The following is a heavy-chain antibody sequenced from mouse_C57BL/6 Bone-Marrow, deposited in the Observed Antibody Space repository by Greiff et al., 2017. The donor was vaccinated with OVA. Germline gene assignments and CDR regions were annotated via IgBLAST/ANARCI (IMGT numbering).Heavy chain of an antibody. CDR3: AIDGYYPFAY. J-gene: IGHJ3*01. CDR2: ISYDGSN. D-gene: IGHD2-3*01. V-gene: IGHV3-6*01. Sequence: ESGPGLVKPSQSLSLTCSVTGYSITSGYYWNWIRQFPGNKLEWMGYISYDGSNNYNPSLKNRISITRDTSKNQFFLKLNSVTTEDTATYYCAIDGYYPFAYWGQGTLVTVSA. CDR1: GYSITSGYY.